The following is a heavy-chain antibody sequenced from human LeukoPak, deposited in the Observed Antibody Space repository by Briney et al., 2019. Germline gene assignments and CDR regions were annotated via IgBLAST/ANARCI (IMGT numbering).Heavy chain of an antibody. Sequence: GGSLRLSCTVSGFIFSDFSMSWVRQAPGKGLEWVAKMSEDGNEIFYVDSVKGRFTISRDNTKKSLYLQLNSLRPEDSAVYYCARPRGCGSARCNNFDYWGQGTLVTVSS. CDR3: ARPRGCGSARCNNFDY. D-gene: IGHD2-2*01. J-gene: IGHJ4*02. V-gene: IGHV3-7*01. CDR1: GFIFSDFS. CDR2: MSEDGNEI.